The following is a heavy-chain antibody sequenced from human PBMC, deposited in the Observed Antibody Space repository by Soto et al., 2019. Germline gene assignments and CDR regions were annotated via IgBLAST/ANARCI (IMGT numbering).Heavy chain of an antibody. D-gene: IGHD2-15*01. CDR2: IDPSDSYI. V-gene: IGHV5-10-1*01. CDR1: GYSLATYW. CDR3: VRLGDCSGGSCFSRYYYHGMDV. Sequence: PGESLKISCKSSGYSLATYWITWVRQMPGKGLEWMGRIDPSDSYINYSPSFQGRVTISADKSLNTAYLQWSSLEASDTAMYYCVRLGDCSGGSCFSRYYYHGMDVWGQGTTVTVSS. J-gene: IGHJ6*02.